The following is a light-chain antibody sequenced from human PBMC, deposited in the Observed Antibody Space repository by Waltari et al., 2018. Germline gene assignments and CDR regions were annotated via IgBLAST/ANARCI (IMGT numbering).Light chain of an antibody. CDR2: DVF. CDR1: SSDIGSYDF. J-gene: IGLJ3*02. V-gene: IGLV2-14*01. CDR3: SSYTSSSTYRV. Sequence: QSALTQPASVSGSPGQSITISCTGTSSDIGSYDFVSCYQQHPGKAPKLMMYDVFKWPSEGSGRFSGSKACNTASLTISGLQADDEADYYCSSYTSSSTYRVFGGGTKLTVL.